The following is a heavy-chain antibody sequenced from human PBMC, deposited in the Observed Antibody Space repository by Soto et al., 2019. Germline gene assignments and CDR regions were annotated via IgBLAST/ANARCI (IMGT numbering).Heavy chain of an antibody. CDR2: IYYSGST. V-gene: IGHV4-39*01. Sequence: SETLSLTCTVSGGSISSSSYYWGWIRQPPGKGLEWIGSIYYSGSTYYNPSLKSRVTISVDTSKNQFSLKLSSVTAADTAVYYCARQLMVRGVDDAFDIWGQGTMVTVSS. D-gene: IGHD3-10*01. CDR1: GGSISSSSYY. CDR3: ARQLMVRGVDDAFDI. J-gene: IGHJ3*02.